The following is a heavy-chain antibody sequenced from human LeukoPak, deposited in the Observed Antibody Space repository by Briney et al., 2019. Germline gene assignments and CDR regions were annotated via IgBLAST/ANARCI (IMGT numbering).Heavy chain of an antibody. CDR3: ATYTERGWVGAHDY. D-gene: IGHD1-26*01. CDR2: FDPEDGET. Sequence: ASVKVSCKASGYTFTNYGISWVRQAPGKGLEWMGGFDPEDGETIYAQKFQGRVTMTEDTSTDTAYMELSSLRSEDTAVYYCATYTERGWVGAHDYWGQGTLVTVSS. CDR1: GYTFTNYG. V-gene: IGHV1-24*01. J-gene: IGHJ4*02.